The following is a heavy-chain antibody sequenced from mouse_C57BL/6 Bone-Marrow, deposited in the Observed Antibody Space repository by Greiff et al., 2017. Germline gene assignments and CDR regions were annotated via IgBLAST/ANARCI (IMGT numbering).Heavy chain of an antibody. Sequence: EVMLVESGGDLVKPGGSLKLSCAASGFTFSSYGMSWVRQTPDKRLEWVATINSGGSYTYYPDSVKGRFTISRDNAKNTLNLQLSSLKSEDTAMYYCARYYYDYMDYWGQGTTLTVSS. J-gene: IGHJ2*01. CDR2: INSGGSYT. CDR1: GFTFSSYG. CDR3: ARYYYDYMDY. V-gene: IGHV5-6*01. D-gene: IGHD1-1*01.